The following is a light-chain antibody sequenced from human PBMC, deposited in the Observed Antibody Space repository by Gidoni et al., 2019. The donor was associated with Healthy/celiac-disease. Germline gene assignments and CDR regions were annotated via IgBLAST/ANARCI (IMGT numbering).Light chain of an antibody. J-gene: IGLJ2*01. Sequence: QSVLTQPPSVSAAPGQKVTISCSGSSSNIGNNYVSWYQQPPGTAPKLLIFENNKRPSGIPDRFSGSKSGTSATLGITGLQTGDEADYYCGTWDSSLSAEFGGGTKLTVL. CDR2: ENN. V-gene: IGLV1-51*02. CDR3: GTWDSSLSAE. CDR1: SSNIGNNY.